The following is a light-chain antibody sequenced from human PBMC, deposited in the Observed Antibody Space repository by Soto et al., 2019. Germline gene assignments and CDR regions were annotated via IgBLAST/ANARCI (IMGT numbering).Light chain of an antibody. CDR2: SAS. CDR1: QGISSY. Sequence: AIRMTQSPSSLSASTGDRVTITCRASQGISSYLAWYQQKPGRAPKLLIHSASALPSGVPSRFSGSGSGTEFTLTMSGLQPEDFATYYCQQGHSTPYTFGQGTKVDIK. CDR3: QQGHSTPYT. V-gene: IGKV1-8*01. J-gene: IGKJ2*01.